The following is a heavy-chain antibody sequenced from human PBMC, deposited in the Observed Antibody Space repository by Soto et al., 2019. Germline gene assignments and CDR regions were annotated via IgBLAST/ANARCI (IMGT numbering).Heavy chain of an antibody. CDR3: ARAALPIVVVVAADTHDAFEI. J-gene: IGHJ3*02. V-gene: IGHV1-2*04. Sequence: ASVKVSCKASGYTFTGYYMHWVRQAPGQGLEWMGWINPNSGGTNYAQKFQGWVTMTRDTSISTAYMELSRLRSDDTAVYYCARAALPIVVVVAADTHDAFEIWGQGTMVTVSS. D-gene: IGHD2-15*01. CDR1: GYTFTGYY. CDR2: INPNSGGT.